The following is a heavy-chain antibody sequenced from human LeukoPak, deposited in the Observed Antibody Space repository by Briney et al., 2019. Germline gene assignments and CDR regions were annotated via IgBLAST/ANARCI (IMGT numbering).Heavy chain of an antibody. CDR2: IRYDGSSK. D-gene: IGHD4-23*01. V-gene: IGHV3-30*02. J-gene: IGHJ4*02. CDR3: ANPLLYVGNSPVDY. CDR1: GFTFSSYG. Sequence: PGGSLRLSCAASGFTFSSYGMHWVRQAPGKGLEWVAFIRYDGSSKYYADSVKGRFIISRDNSKNTLYLQMNSLRGEDTAVYYCANPLLYVGNSPVDYWGQGSLVTVSS.